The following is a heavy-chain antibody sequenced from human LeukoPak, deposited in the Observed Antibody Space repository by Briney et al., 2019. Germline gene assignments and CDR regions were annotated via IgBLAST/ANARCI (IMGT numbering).Heavy chain of an antibody. CDR3: AKNRGAGSHYYYHMNV. D-gene: IGHD1-26*01. V-gene: IGHV3-23*01. CDR2: ISPSGDST. J-gene: IGHJ6*03. Sequence: GGSLRLSCAASGFTFNNYAMNWVRQAPGKGLEWVSHISPSGDSTYYADSVKGRFTISRDSSKNTLSLQMNSLRAEDTAVYYCAKNRGAGSHYYYHMNVWGKGTTVTVSS. CDR1: GFTFNNYA.